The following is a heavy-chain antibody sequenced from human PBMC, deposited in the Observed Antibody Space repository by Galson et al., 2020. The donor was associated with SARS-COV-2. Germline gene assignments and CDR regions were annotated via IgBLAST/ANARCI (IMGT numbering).Heavy chain of an antibody. V-gene: IGHV3-30*04. D-gene: IGHD6-13*01. CDR3: ARETDDYTSSWYNY. Sequence: GASLRLSCRASGFTFSSSAMHWVRQAPGKGLEWVAIISYDGTKRYNLDSVKGRFTISRDNSKNTLYLQMASLATEDTAVYSCARETDDYTSSWYNYWGQGTMVTVSS. CDR1: GFTFSSSA. J-gene: IGHJ4*02. CDR2: ISYDGTKR.